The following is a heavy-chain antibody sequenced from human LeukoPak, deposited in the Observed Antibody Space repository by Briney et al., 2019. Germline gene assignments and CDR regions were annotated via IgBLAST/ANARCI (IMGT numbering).Heavy chain of an antibody. D-gene: IGHD5-12*01. V-gene: IGHV5-51*01. CDR1: GYSFTDYW. CDR3: ARAGYSGYDSHYYYYGMDV. CDR2: IYPGDSDT. J-gene: IGHJ6*02. Sequence: GESLTISCKASGYSFTDYWIAWVRQMPGKGLEWMGIIYPGDSDTRYSPSFQGQVTISADKSISTAYLQWSSLKASDTAMYYCARAGYSGYDSHYYYYGMDVWGQGTTVTVSS.